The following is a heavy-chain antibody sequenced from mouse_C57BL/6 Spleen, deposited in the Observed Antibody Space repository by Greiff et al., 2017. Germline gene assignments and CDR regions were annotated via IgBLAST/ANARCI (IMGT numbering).Heavy chain of an antibody. Sequence: QVQLKQPGAELVKPGASVKLSCKASGYTFTSYWMQWVKQRPGQGLEWIGEIDPSDSYTNYNQKFKGKATLTVDTSSSTAYMQLSSLTSEDSAVYYCARSLYYYGSSYGFYFDYWGQGTTLTVSS. J-gene: IGHJ2*01. CDR3: ARSLYYYGSSYGFYFDY. CDR2: IDPSDSYT. V-gene: IGHV1-50*01. CDR1: GYTFTSYW. D-gene: IGHD1-1*01.